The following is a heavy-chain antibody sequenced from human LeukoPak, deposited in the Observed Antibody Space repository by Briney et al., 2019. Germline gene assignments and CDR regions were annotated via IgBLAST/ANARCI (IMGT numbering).Heavy chain of an antibody. CDR2: IRSKAAGGTT. J-gene: IGHJ5*02. D-gene: IGHD3-3*01. Sequence: GGSLRLSCVASGFTFSNTWINWVRQAPGRGLEWVGRIRSKAAGGTTEYAAPVKGRFTISRDDSKNTLYLQMNSLRAEDTAVYYCARGRYDFWSGYSPNWFDPWGQGTLVTVSS. CDR1: GFTFSNTW. CDR3: ARGRYDFWSGYSPNWFDP. V-gene: IGHV3-15*07.